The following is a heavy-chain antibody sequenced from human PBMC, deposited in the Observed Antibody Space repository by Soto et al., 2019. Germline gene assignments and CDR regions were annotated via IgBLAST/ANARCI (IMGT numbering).Heavy chain of an antibody. J-gene: IGHJ4*02. CDR1: GASISSGSYY. CDR2: IYYSGST. V-gene: IGHV4-39*01. D-gene: IGHD6-19*01. Sequence: QLQLQESGPRLVKPSETLSLTCAVSGASISSGSYYWGWIRQPPGKGLEWIGTIYYSGSTYYNPSLTSRVTISVDTSKNHFSLSLSSVTAADTAVYYCARHGLDSSGWYPHFDHWGQGTLVTVSS. CDR3: ARHGLDSSGWYPHFDH.